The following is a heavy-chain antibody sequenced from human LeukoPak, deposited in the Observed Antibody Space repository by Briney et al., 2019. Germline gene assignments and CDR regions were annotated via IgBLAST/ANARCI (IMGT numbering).Heavy chain of an antibody. J-gene: IGHJ5*02. CDR1: GGSISSGGYY. Sequence: SQTLSLTCTVSGGSISSGGYYWSWIRQHPGKGLEWIGYIYYSGSTYYNPSLKSRVTISVDTSKNQFSLKLSSVTAADTAVYYCAREASAIPWFDPWGQGTLVTVSS. CDR2: IYYSGST. CDR3: AREASAIPWFDP. V-gene: IGHV4-31*03.